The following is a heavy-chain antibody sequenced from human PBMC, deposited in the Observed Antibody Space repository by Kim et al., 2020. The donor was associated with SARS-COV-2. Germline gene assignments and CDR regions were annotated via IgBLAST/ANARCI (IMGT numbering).Heavy chain of an antibody. Sequence: PSLKSRVTISVDKSKNQFSLKLSSVTAADTAVYYGARAVWFGELLDYYFDYWGQGTLVTVSS. CDR3: ARAVWFGELLDYYFDY. D-gene: IGHD3-10*01. V-gene: IGHV4-4*02. J-gene: IGHJ4*02.